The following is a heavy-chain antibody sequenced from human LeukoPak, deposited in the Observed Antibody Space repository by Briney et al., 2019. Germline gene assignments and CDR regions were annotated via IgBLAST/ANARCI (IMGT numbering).Heavy chain of an antibody. CDR2: FDPEDGET. J-gene: IGHJ4*02. CDR1: GYTLTELS. Sequence: ASVKVSCKVSGYTLTELSMHWVRQAPGKGLEWMGGFDPEDGETIYAQKFQGRVTMTEDTSTDTAYMELSSLRSEDTAVYYCATARAYSGSYWGPFDYWGQGTLVTVSS. CDR3: ATARAYSGSYWGPFDY. V-gene: IGHV1-24*01. D-gene: IGHD1-26*01.